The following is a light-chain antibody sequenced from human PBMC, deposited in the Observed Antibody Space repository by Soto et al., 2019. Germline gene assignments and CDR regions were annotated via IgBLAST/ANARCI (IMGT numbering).Light chain of an antibody. Sequence: EIVLTQSPGTLSLSLGERATLSCRASQSVSSRYLAWYQQKPGQAPRLLIYGASSRATGIPDRFSGSGSGTDFTLTITRLEPEDFAVYYCQQFGSSPRITFGQGTRLEMK. CDR3: QQFGSSPRIT. V-gene: IGKV3-20*01. CDR1: QSVSSRY. J-gene: IGKJ5*01. CDR2: GAS.